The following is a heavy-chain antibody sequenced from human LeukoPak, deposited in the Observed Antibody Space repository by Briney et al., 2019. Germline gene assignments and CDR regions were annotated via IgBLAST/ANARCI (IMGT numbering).Heavy chain of an antibody. CDR1: GFTFSSYS. V-gene: IGHV3-21*01. CDR2: ISSSSSYI. J-gene: IGHJ4*02. CDR3: ARSARVNDYSFDY. D-gene: IGHD4-11*01. Sequence: PGGSLRLSCAASGFTFSSYSMNWVRQAPGKWLEWVSSISSSSSYIYYADSVKGRFTISRDNAKNSLYLQMNSLRAEDTAVYYCARSARVNDYSFDYWGQGTLVTVSS.